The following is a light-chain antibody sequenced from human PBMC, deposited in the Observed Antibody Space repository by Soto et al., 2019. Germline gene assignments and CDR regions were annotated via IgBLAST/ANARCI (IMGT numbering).Light chain of an antibody. CDR3: QQTSSTPWT. CDR1: QSVSSN. CDR2: GAS. V-gene: IGKV3-15*01. Sequence: EIVMTQSPATLSVSPGERATLSCRASQSVSSNLAWYQQKPGQAPRLLVYGASTRATGIPARFSGSGSGTQFTLTISSLHPEDFATYYCQQTSSTPWTFGQGTKVDIK. J-gene: IGKJ1*01.